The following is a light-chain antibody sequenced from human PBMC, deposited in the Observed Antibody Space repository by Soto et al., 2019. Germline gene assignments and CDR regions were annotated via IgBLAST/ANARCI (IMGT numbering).Light chain of an antibody. CDR3: QQYNNWPPWT. J-gene: IGKJ1*01. Sequence: EIVMTQSPATLSVSPGERVTLSYRASQSVSSNLAWYQQKPGQAPRLLIYGASTRVTDIPARFSGSGSGTEFTLTISSLQSEDFAVYYCQQYNNWPPWTFGQGTKVEIK. V-gene: IGKV3-15*01. CDR2: GAS. CDR1: QSVSSN.